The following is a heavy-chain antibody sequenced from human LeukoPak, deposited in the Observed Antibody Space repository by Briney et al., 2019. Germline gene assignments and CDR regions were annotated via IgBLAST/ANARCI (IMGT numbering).Heavy chain of an antibody. CDR2: ISYDGSNK. CDR3: ARDGYLYYYYYYMDV. CDR1: GFTFSSYA. J-gene: IGHJ6*03. D-gene: IGHD2-2*03. V-gene: IGHV3-30*04. Sequence: PGGSLRLSCAASGFTFSSYAMHWVRQAPGKGLEWVAVISYDGSNKYYADSVKGRFTISRDNSKNTLYLQMNSLRAEDTAVYYCARDGYLYYYYYYMDVWGKGTTVTVSS.